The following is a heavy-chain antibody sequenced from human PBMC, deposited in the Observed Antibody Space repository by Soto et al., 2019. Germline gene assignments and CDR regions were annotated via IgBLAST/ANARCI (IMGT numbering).Heavy chain of an antibody. V-gene: IGHV3-23*01. CDR1: GFTFDNYV. CDR3: ARESTIAVAGDAFDI. J-gene: IGHJ3*02. Sequence: GGSLRLSCAASGFTFDNYVMGWVRQAPGKGLEWVSFISGSGDSRYYADSVKGRFTISRDNSKNTVYLQMSSLRGEDTAVYYCARESTIAVAGDAFDIWGQGTMVTVSS. CDR2: ISGSGDSR. D-gene: IGHD6-19*01.